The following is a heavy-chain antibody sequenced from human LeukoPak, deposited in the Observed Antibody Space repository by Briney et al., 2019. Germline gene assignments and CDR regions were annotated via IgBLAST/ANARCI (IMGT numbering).Heavy chain of an antibody. CDR3: ARGDRTYNWFDP. Sequence: SETLSLTCTVSGGSISSYYWSWIRQPPGKGLEWIGYISYNGITNYNPSLKSRLTISVDTSRNQFSLKLSSVTAADTAVYYCARGDRTYNWFDPWGQGTLVTVSS. CDR1: GGSISSYY. D-gene: IGHD1-1*01. V-gene: IGHV4-59*12. J-gene: IGHJ5*02. CDR2: ISYNGIT.